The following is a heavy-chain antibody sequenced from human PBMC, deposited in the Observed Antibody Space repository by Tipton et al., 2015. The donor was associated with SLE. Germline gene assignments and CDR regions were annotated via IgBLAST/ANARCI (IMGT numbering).Heavy chain of an antibody. CDR2: INGAGNT. J-gene: IGHJ6*02. Sequence: SLRLSCAASGFTVSSSYMSWSRQAPGKGLEWVSVINGAGNTYYADSVKGRFIISRDTCKNTLDLQMNSLRAEDTAVYYCARRYQILQKGTVMDVWGQGTTVTVSS. D-gene: IGHD1-26*01. CDR1: GFTVSSSY. CDR3: ARRYQILQKGTVMDV. V-gene: IGHV3-66*02.